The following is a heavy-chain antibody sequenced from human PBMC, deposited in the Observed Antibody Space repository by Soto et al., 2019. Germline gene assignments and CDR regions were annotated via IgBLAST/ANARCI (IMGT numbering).Heavy chain of an antibody. CDR1: GYTFTSYA. J-gene: IGHJ6*03. CDR3: ARVFPFWSGYYSYYMDF. D-gene: IGHD3-3*01. Sequence: GASVKVSCKASGYTFTSYAMHWVRQAPGQRLEWMGWINAGNGNTKYSQKFQGRVTITRDTSASTAYMELSSLRSEDTAVYYCARVFPFWSGYYSYYMDFWGKGSSVTVSS. CDR2: INAGNGNT. V-gene: IGHV1-3*01.